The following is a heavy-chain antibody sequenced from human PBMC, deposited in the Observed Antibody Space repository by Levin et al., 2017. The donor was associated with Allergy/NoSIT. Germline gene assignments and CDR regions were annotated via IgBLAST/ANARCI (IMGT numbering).Heavy chain of an antibody. V-gene: IGHV3-48*04. J-gene: IGHJ4*02. D-gene: IGHD2-8*02. CDR2: ISSSGSPT. Sequence: AGGSLRLSCAASGFNFEIYGMNWVRQAPGKGLEWVAHISSSGSPTYYADPVRGRFIISRDNAKKSLYLQMDSLRAEDTAVYYCARGLFENWGQGTLVNVSS. CDR1: GFNFEIYG. CDR3: ARGLFEN.